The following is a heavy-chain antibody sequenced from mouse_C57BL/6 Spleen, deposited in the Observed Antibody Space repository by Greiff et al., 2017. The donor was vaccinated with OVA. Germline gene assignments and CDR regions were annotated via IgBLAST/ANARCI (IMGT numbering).Heavy chain of an antibody. J-gene: IGHJ2*01. CDR3: ARSSTTVVGDY. Sequence: VQLQQSGAELARPGASVKMSCKASGYTFTSYTMHWVKQRPGQGLEWIGYINPSNGYTKYKQKFKDKATLTAAKSSSTAYMQLSSLTSEDSAVYYCARSSTTVVGDYWGQGTTLTVSS. V-gene: IGHV1-4*01. D-gene: IGHD1-1*01. CDR1: GYTFTSYT. CDR2: INPSNGYT.